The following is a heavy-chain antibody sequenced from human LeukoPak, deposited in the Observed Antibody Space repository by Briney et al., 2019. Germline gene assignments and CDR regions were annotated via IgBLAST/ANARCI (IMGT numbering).Heavy chain of an antibody. CDR2: TSYDGSNK. D-gene: IGHD1-26*01. J-gene: IGHJ6*02. V-gene: IGHV3-30*18. Sequence: GGSLRLSCAATGFTFSSFSMHWVRQAPGKGLEWVAVTSYDGSNKYYADSVKGRFTISRDNSKNTLYLQMNSLRTEDTAVYYCAKGRVGANGYYYYGMDVWGQGTLVTVSS. CDR1: GFTFSSFS. CDR3: AKGRVGANGYYYYGMDV.